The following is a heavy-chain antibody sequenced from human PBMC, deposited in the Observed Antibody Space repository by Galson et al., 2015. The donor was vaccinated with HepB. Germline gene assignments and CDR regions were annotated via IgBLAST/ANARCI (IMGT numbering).Heavy chain of an antibody. CDR3: ARTPYYASGSHHNAWFDP. CDR2: INTNTGSP. D-gene: IGHD3-10*01. V-gene: IGHV7-4-1*02. CDR1: GYIFTNFA. J-gene: IGHJ5*02. Sequence: SVKVSCKASGYIFTNFAMNWVRQAPGQGLEWMGWINTNTGSPTYAQGFTGRFVFSLDTSVSTAYLQISSLKADDTAVYYCARTPYYASGSHHNAWFDPWGQGTLVTVSS.